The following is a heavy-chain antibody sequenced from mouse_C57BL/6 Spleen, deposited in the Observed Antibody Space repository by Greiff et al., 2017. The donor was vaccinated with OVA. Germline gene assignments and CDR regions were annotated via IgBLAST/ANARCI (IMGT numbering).Heavy chain of an antibody. CDR3: ARRRGDEEDYGSSLYYYAMDY. J-gene: IGHJ4*01. Sequence: QVQLQQSGPELVKPGASVKLSCKASGYTFTSYDINWVKQGPGQGLEWIGWIYPRDGSTKYNEKFKGKATLTVDPSSSTAYMELQSLTSEDSAVYFCARRRGDEEDYGSSLYYYAMDYWGQGTSVTVSS. D-gene: IGHD1-1*01. V-gene: IGHV1-85*01. CDR1: GYTFTSYD. CDR2: IYPRDGST.